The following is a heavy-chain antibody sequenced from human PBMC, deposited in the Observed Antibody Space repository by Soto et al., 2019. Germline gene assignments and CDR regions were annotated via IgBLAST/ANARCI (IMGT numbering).Heavy chain of an antibody. CDR3: ARGHDFWSGYYLDY. D-gene: IGHD3-3*01. Sequence: ASVKVSCKASGYTFTGYYMHWVRQAPGQGLEWMGWINPNSGGTNYAQKFQGWVTMTRDTSISTAYMELSRLRSDDTAVYYCARGHDFWSGYYLDYWGQGTLVTVSS. CDR2: INPNSGGT. V-gene: IGHV1-2*04. J-gene: IGHJ4*02. CDR1: GYTFTGYY.